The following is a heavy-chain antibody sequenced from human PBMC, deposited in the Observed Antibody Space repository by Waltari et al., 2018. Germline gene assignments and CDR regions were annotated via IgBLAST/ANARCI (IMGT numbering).Heavy chain of an antibody. J-gene: IGHJ3*02. CDR2: INPNSGGT. D-gene: IGHD3-10*01. CDR3: ARGGDYGSGLPEADAFDI. V-gene: IGHV1-2*02. Sequence: GLEWMGWINPNSGGTNYAQKFQGRVTMTRDTSISTAYMELSRLRSDDTAVYYCARGGDYGSGLPEADAFDIWGQGTMVTVSS.